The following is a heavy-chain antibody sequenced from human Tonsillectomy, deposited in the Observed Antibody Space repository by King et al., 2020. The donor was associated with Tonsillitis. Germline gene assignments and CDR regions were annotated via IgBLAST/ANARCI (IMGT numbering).Heavy chain of an antibody. Sequence: DVQLVESGGGLVQPGGSLGLSCAAPGFPVSSNYMSWVRQAPGKGLEGGSVFFSGGNTYYAASVKGRFTISRDTSKNTLYLQMNSLRAEDTAVYYCARDGSSGYSYGYFIFWGQGTLVTVSS. J-gene: IGHJ4*02. CDR2: FFSGGNT. D-gene: IGHD5-18*01. CDR1: GFPVSSNY. V-gene: IGHV3-66*01. CDR3: ARDGSSGYSYGYFIF.